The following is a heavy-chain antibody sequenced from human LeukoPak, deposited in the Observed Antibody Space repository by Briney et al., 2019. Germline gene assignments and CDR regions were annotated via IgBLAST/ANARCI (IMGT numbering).Heavy chain of an antibody. CDR3: AEATMVQGVAFDY. CDR2: ISWNSGSI. Sequence: GGSLRLSCAASRFTFDDYAMHWVRQAPGKGLEWVSGISWNSGSIGYADSVKGRFTISRDNAKNSLYLQMNSLRAEDTALYYCAEATMVQGVAFDYWGQGTLVTVSS. J-gene: IGHJ4*02. V-gene: IGHV3-9*01. CDR1: RFTFDDYA. D-gene: IGHD3-10*01.